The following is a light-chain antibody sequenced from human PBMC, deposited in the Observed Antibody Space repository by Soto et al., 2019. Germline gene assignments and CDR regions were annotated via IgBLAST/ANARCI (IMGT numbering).Light chain of an antibody. V-gene: IGKV3-15*01. CDR3: QQYNKWPPIT. CDR2: DAS. J-gene: IGKJ5*01. CDR1: QTVSSD. Sequence: EIVMTQSPATLSVTPGERATLSCRASQTVSSDLAWYQQKPGQAPRLLIYDASTRATGIPARFSGSGSGTEFTLTISSLQSEDCAVYYCQQYNKWPPITFGQGTRLEI.